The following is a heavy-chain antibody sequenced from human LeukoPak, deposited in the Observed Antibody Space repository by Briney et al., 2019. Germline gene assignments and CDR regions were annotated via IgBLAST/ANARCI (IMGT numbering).Heavy chain of an antibody. J-gene: IGHJ4*02. Sequence: GGSLRLSCAVSGFTVSTYVMHWVRRAPGEGLVWVSRINHDGSDISYADSVEGRSTISRDNAKNTLYLQMNSLRADDTAIYYCVRDSNFKIDYWGQGTLVTVSS. D-gene: IGHD5-24*01. CDR2: INHDGSDI. CDR3: VRDSNFKIDY. CDR1: GFTVSTYV. V-gene: IGHV3-74*01.